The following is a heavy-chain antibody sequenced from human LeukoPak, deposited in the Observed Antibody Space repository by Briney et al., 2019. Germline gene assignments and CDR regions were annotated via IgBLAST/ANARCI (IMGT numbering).Heavy chain of an antibody. V-gene: IGHV3-9*01. J-gene: IGHJ4*02. D-gene: IGHD3-22*01. CDR3: AKDKGDSSDHFDY. Sequence: GGSPRLSCAAPGFTFDDYAMHWVRQAPGKGLEWVSGISWNSGSIGYADSVKGRFTISRDNAKNSLYLQMNSLRAEDTALYYCAKDKGDSSDHFDYWGQGTLVTVSS. CDR2: ISWNSGSI. CDR1: GFTFDDYA.